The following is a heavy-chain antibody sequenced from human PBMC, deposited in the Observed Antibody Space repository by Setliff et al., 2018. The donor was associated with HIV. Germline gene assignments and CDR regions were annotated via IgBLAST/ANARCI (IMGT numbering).Heavy chain of an antibody. CDR3: ARHNTGYSYGYDYYYYYMDV. CDR2: IYYSGST. CDR1: GGSISSSSYY. J-gene: IGHJ6*03. V-gene: IGHV4-39*01. Sequence: SETLSLTCTVSGGSISSSSYYWGWIRQPPGKGLEWIGSIYYSGSTYYNPSLKSRVTISVDTSKNRFSLKLSSVTAADTAVYYCARHNTGYSYGYDYYYYYMDVWGKGTTVTVSS. D-gene: IGHD5-18*01.